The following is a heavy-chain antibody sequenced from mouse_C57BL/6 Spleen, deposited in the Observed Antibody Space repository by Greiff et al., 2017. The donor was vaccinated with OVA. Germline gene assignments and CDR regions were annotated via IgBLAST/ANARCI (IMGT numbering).Heavy chain of an antibody. CDR2: INPSSGYT. Sequence: QVQLKESGAELARPGASVKMSCKASGYTFTSYTMHWVKQRPGQGLEWIGYINPSSGYTKYNQKFKDKATLTADKSSSTAYMQLSSLTSEDSAVYYCARVRKPYDYDGFAYWGQGTLVTVSA. CDR1: GYTFTSYT. D-gene: IGHD2-4*01. J-gene: IGHJ3*01. CDR3: ARVRKPYDYDGFAY. V-gene: IGHV1-4*01.